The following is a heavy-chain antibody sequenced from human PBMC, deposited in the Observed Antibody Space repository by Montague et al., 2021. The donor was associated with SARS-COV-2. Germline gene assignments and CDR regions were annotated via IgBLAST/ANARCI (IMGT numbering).Heavy chain of an antibody. D-gene: IGHD3-3*01. CDR3: ARGRAARSITIFGVVNPAIRYYYYMDV. V-gene: IGHV4-34*01. CDR2: ISDSGSA. CDR1: GGSFSGYY. Sequence: SETLSLTCAVYGGSFSGYYWSWIRQPPGKGLEWIGEISDSGSAYYNPSLKSRVTISVDTSKNQFSLKLSSVTAADTAVYYCARGRAARSITIFGVVNPAIRYYYYMDVWGKGTTVTVS. J-gene: IGHJ6*03.